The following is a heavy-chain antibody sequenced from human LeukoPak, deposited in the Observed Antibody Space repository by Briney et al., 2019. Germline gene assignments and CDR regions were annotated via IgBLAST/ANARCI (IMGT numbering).Heavy chain of an antibody. CDR2: IRYDGSNK. V-gene: IGHV3-30*02. CDR1: GCTFSSYG. J-gene: IGHJ4*02. D-gene: IGHD6-19*01. Sequence: GGSLRLSCAASGCTFSSYGMHWVRQAPGKGLEWVAFIRYDGSNKYYADSVKGRFTISRDNSKNTLYLQMNSLRAEDTAVYYCASDSSGWSAFDYWGQGTLVTVSS. CDR3: ASDSSGWSAFDY.